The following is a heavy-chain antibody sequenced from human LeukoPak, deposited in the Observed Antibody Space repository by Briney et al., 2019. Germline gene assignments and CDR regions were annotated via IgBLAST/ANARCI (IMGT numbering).Heavy chain of an antibody. CDR2: IISNGGST. D-gene: IGHD2-21*02. V-gene: IGHV3-64D*06. CDR3: VKDGLAFRGGDCYSYFDY. J-gene: IGHJ4*02. CDR1: GFTFSVYA. Sequence: PGGSLRLSCSASGFTFSVYAIHWVRQAPGKGLEYVSTIISNGGSTYYADSVKGRFTISRDNSKNTVSLQMSSLRAEDTALYYCVKDGLAFRGGDCYSYFDYWGQGTLVTVSS.